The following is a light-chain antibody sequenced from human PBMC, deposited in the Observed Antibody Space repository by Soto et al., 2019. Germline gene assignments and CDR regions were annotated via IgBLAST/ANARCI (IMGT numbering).Light chain of an antibody. J-gene: IGKJ4*01. CDR3: QQSYSTPHT. CDR1: QTISTY. Sequence: DIPMTQSPSSLSASVGDRVTITCRASQTISTYLHWYQQRPGKAPKLLIYTASSLHSGDSSRFSGIGSGTDFTLTISSLQPEDFATYYCQQSYSTPHTFGGGTKVEIK. V-gene: IGKV1-39*01. CDR2: TAS.